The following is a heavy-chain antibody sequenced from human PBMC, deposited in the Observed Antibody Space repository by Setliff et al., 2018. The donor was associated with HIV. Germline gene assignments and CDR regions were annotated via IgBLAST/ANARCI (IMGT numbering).Heavy chain of an antibody. J-gene: IGHJ4*02. Sequence: SETLSLTCTVSGGSINSHYWGWIRQPPGKGLEWIGNIYHSGSTYYNPSLKSRVTISVDTSKNQFSLKLSSVTAADTAVYYCASLEPYSSGWFFDYWGQGTLVTVSS. CDR1: GGSINSHY. CDR2: IYHSGST. CDR3: ASLEPYSSGWFFDY. D-gene: IGHD6-19*01. V-gene: IGHV4-38-2*02.